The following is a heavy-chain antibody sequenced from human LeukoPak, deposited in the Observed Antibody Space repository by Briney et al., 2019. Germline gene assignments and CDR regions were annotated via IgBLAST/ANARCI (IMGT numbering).Heavy chain of an antibody. Sequence: GASVKVSCKASGYTFTSYYMHWVRQAPGQGLEWMGIINPSGGSTSYAQKFQGRVTMTRDTFTSTVYMELSSLRSEDTAVYYCARDRKSFIAAAATDWFDPWGQGTLVTVSS. CDR1: GYTFTSYY. J-gene: IGHJ5*02. V-gene: IGHV1-46*01. CDR2: INPSGGST. D-gene: IGHD6-13*01. CDR3: ARDRKSFIAAAATDWFDP.